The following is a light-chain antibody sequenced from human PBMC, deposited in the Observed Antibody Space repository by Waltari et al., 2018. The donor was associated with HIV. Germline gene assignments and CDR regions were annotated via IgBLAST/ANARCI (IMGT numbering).Light chain of an antibody. CDR2: AAS. CDR1: QTINKY. CDR3: QQAHSVPLT. Sequence: DIQITQSPSSLSASVGDRVTIACRASQTINKYLNWYQQKPGKTPKLLIYAASSLQTGVPSRFRGSGFGTDFTLTITYLQPEDFGTYYCQQAHSVPLTFGGGTKVEIK. V-gene: IGKV1-39*01. J-gene: IGKJ4*01.